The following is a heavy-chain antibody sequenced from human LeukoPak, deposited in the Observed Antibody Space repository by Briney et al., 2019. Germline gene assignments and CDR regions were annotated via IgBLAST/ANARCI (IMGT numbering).Heavy chain of an antibody. CDR3: ARSASGYYGSGSYYDYYYYYMDV. V-gene: IGHV1-46*01. D-gene: IGHD3-10*01. Sequence: ASVKVSCKASGYTFTSYYMHWVRQAPGQGLEWMGIINPSGGSTSYAQKFQGRVTITADESTSTAYMELSSLRSEDTAVYYCARSASGYYGSGSYYDYYYYYMDVWGKGTTVTISS. CDR1: GYTFTSYY. J-gene: IGHJ6*03. CDR2: INPSGGST.